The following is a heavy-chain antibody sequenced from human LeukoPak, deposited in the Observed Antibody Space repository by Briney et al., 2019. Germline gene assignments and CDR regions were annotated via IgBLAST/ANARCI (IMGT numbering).Heavy chain of an antibody. D-gene: IGHD2-15*01. Sequence: GASVKVSCKASGGTFSSYAISWVRPAPGQGLEWMGRIIPILGIANYAQKFQGRVTITADKSTSTAYMELSSLRSEDTAVYYCARDGGGFDIWGQGTMVTVSS. J-gene: IGHJ3*02. CDR1: GGTFSSYA. V-gene: IGHV1-69*04. CDR3: ARDGGGFDI. CDR2: IIPILGIA.